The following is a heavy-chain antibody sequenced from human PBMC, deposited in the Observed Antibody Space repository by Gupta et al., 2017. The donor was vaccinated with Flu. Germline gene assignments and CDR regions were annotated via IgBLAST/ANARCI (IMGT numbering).Heavy chain of an antibody. CDR1: GFTLNEQY. D-gene: IGHD1-7*01. V-gene: IGHV3-11*01. Sequence: QVQLVESGGALVKPGGSPGLSCPAPGFTLNEQYVSWIRQAPGKGLEWLSYISLTGSSIYYADSVKGRFIISRDNTKNTLFLEMDSLRTEDTAVDYCARGDLELPLEYWGQGTLVTVSS. CDR3: ARGDLELPLEY. J-gene: IGHJ4*02. CDR2: ISLTGSSI.